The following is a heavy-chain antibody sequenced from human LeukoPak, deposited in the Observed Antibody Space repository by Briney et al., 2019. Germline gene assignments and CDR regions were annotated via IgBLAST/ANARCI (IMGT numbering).Heavy chain of an antibody. Sequence: ASVKVSCKASGYTFTSYDINWVRQATGQGLEWVGWMNPNSGNTGYAQKFQGRVTMTTNTSISTAYMELSSLRSEDTAVYYCARREYGSGSYHLVYWGQGTLVTVSS. D-gene: IGHD3-10*01. J-gene: IGHJ4*02. V-gene: IGHV1-8*01. CDR1: GYTFTSYD. CDR2: MNPNSGNT. CDR3: ARREYGSGSYHLVY.